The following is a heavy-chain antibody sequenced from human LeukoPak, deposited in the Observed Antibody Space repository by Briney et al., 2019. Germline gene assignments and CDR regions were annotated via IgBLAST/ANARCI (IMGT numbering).Heavy chain of an antibody. CDR1: GGSISSGSYY. V-gene: IGHV4-61*02. J-gene: IGHJ4*02. Sequence: SQTLSPTCTVSGGSISSGSYYWSWIRQPAGKGLEWIGRIYTSGSTNYNPSLKSRVTISVDTSKNQFSLKLSSVTAADTAVYYCARGRYYYDSIGSFDYWGQGTLVTVSS. CDR2: IYTSGST. D-gene: IGHD3-22*01. CDR3: ARGRYYYDSIGSFDY.